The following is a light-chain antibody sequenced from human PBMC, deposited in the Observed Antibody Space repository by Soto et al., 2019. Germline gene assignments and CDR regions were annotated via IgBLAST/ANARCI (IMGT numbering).Light chain of an antibody. Sequence: SVVPRPRSACRSRWQTDTLYCSGGNSNIGSKPVHWYRQLPGTAPKLLIYSNNQRPSGVPDRFSGSKSGTSASLAISGLQSEDEADYYCAVWDDSLNGRVFGGGTQLTVL. CDR1: NSNIGSKP. CDR2: SNN. J-gene: IGLJ2*01. V-gene: IGLV1-44*01. CDR3: AVWDDSLNGRV.